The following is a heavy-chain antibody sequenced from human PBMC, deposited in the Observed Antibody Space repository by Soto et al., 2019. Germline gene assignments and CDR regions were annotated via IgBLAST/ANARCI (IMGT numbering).Heavy chain of an antibody. J-gene: IGHJ6*02. CDR3: ACDVYSYGDPRYGMDV. D-gene: IGHD5-18*01. CDR1: GGTFSSYA. CDR2: IIPIFGTA. V-gene: IGHV1-69*06. Sequence: QVQLVQSGAEVKKPGSSVKVSCKASGGTFSSYAISWVRQAPGQGLEWMGGIIPIFGTANYAQKFQGRVTITADKSTSTAYMELSSLRSEDTAVYYCACDVYSYGDPRYGMDVWDQGTTGTVSS.